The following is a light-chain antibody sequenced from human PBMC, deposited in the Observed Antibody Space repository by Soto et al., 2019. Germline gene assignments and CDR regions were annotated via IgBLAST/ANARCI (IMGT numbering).Light chain of an antibody. V-gene: IGKV3-15*01. CDR2: GAS. CDR1: QSVSSN. Sequence: SVSPGERATLSCRASQSVSSNLAWYQQKPGQAPRLLIYGASTRATGIPARFSGSGSGTEFTLTISSLQSEDFALYYCQQYNNWPPYTFGQGTKLEIK. CDR3: QQYNNWPPYT. J-gene: IGKJ2*01.